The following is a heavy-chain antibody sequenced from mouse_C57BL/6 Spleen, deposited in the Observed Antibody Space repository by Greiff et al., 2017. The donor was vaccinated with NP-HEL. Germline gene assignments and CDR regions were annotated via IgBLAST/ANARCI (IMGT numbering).Heavy chain of an antibody. J-gene: IGHJ3*01. CDR1: GYAFSSSW. CDR2: IYPGDGDT. D-gene: IGHD1-1*01. Sequence: QVQLQQSGPELVKPGASVKISCKASGYAFSSSWMNWVKQRPGKGLEWIGRIYPGDGDTNYNGKFKGKATLTADKSSSTAYMQLSSLTSEDSAVYFCARETSIYYGSSYEFAYWGQGTLVTVSA. CDR3: ARETSIYYGSSYEFAY. V-gene: IGHV1-82*01.